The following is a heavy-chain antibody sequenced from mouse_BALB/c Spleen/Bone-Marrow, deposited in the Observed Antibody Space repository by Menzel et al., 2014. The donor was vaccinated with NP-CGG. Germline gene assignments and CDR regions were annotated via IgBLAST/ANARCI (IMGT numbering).Heavy chain of an antibody. CDR3: ADLGRYAMDY. D-gene: IGHD3-1*01. J-gene: IGHJ4*01. Sequence: QVQLQQSGPELVKPGASVKISCKASGYTFTDYYINWVKQKPGQALEWIGWIYPGSGNTKYNEKFKGKATLTVDTSSSTAYMQLSSLTSEDTAVYFCADLGRYAMDYWGQGTSVTVSS. V-gene: IGHV1-84*02. CDR2: IYPGSGNT. CDR1: GYTFTDYY.